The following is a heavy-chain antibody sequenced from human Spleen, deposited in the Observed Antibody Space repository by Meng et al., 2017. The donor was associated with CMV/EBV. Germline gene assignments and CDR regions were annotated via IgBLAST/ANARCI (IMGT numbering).Heavy chain of an antibody. V-gene: IGHV1-8*03. D-gene: IGHD3-3*01. J-gene: IGHJ3*02. CDR2: MNPDSGDT. CDR1: D. Sequence: DINWVRQAGGQGLEWVGWMNPDSGDTGYPQKFQGRVTITRDTSTNTAYIEMVSLTSEDTAIYYCARDRGRRVTLFGVIIAGDAFDIWGQGTMVTVSS. CDR3: ARDRGRRVTLFGVIIAGDAFDI.